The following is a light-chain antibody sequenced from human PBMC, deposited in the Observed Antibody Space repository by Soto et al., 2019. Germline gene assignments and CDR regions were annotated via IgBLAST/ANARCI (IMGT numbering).Light chain of an antibody. Sequence: QSALTQPPSASGSPGQSVTISCTGTSSDVGGYNYVSWYQQYPGRAPKLMIYEVTKRPSGVADRFSGSKSGNTASLTVSGVQADDEADYYCSSSAASNNFYFVFGGGTKLTVL. CDR3: SSSAASNNFYFV. CDR2: EVT. J-gene: IGLJ3*02. V-gene: IGLV2-8*01. CDR1: SSDVGGYNY.